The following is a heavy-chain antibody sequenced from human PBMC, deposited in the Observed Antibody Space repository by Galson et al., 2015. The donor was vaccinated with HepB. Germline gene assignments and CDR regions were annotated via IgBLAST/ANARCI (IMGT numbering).Heavy chain of an antibody. CDR3: ARGPSTNGWYDRYFDY. D-gene: IGHD6-19*01. CDR2: IKQDGSEK. J-gene: IGHJ4*02. V-gene: IGHV3-7*01. Sequence: SLRLSCAASGFTFSRFWMTWVRQTPGRGLEWVANIKQDGSEKYYVDSVEGRFTTSRDNAKNSLYLQMNSLRAEDTAVYYCARGPSTNGWYDRYFDYWGQGTLVTVSS. CDR1: GFTFSRFW.